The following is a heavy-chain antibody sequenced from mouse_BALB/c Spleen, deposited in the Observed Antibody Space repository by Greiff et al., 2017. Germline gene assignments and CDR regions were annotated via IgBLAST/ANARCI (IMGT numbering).Heavy chain of an antibody. J-gene: IGHJ4*01. V-gene: IGHV3-1*02. CDR2: IHYSGST. D-gene: IGHD2-4*01. CDR1: GYSITSGYI. Sequence: EVKLQESGPDLVKPAQSLSLTCTVTGYSITSGYIWQWIRQFAVNKLEWMGYIHYSGSTNYNPSLKGRISITRDTSKNQFFLQLNSVTTEDTATYYAARTLSSDSVYYAMDYWGQGTSVTVSS. CDR3: ARTLSSDSVYYAMDY.